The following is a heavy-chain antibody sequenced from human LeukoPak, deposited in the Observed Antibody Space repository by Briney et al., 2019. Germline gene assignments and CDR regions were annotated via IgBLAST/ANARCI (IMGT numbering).Heavy chain of an antibody. CDR1: GASISSNNW. D-gene: IGHD5-12*01. J-gene: IGHJ4*02. CDR2: IYHSGST. CDR3: ARAINGYDYYDY. V-gene: IGHV4-4*02. Sequence: PSETLSLTCAVSGASISSNNWWNWVRQPPGKGLEWIGEIYHSGSTNYSPSLKSRITISVDKSKNHFSLKLTSVTAADTAMYYCARAINGYDYYDYWGQGTLVTVSS.